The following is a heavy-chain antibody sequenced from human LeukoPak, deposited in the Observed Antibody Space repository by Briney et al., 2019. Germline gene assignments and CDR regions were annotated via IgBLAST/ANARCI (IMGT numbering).Heavy chain of an antibody. CDR1: SFTFSDYN. D-gene: IGHD4-23*01. V-gene: IGHV3-21*01. CDR2: ITSSSTYI. Sequence: GGSLRLSCAASSFTFSDYNMNWVRQAPGKGLEWVSSITSSSTYIYYADSVKGRFTISRDNAKNSLYLEMNSLRAEDTAVYYCARSYGGNSEYAFDIWGQGTMVTVSS. J-gene: IGHJ3*02. CDR3: ARSYGGNSEYAFDI.